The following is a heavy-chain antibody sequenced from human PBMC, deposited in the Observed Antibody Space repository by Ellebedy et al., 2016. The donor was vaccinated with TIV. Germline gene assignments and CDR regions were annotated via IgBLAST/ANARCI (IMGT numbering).Heavy chain of an antibody. V-gene: IGHV1-8*01. CDR3: ARGVRQMVPYNWFDP. CDR2: MNTNSGNM. J-gene: IGHJ5*02. D-gene: IGHD6-13*01. CDR1: GYTFTSHD. Sequence: AASVKVSCKASGYTFTSHDINWVRQARGQGLEWMGWMNTNSGNMGYAQKFQGRVNMTRDNSTNTAYLDMWSLTSEDTGVYYCARGVRQMVPYNWFDPWGQGTLVTVSS.